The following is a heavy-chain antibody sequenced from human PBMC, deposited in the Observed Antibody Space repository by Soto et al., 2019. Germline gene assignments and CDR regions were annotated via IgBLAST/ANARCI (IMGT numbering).Heavy chain of an antibody. V-gene: IGHV4-38-2*01. D-gene: IGHD6-13*01. Sequence: ETLSLTCAVSGYSISSGYYWGWIRQSPGKGLEWIGSIYHSGSTYYNPSLKSRVIISVDTSKNQFSLKLSSVTAADTAVYYCARLAPIAAADGMDVWGQGTTVTVSS. J-gene: IGHJ6*02. CDR1: GYSISSGYY. CDR2: IYHSGST. CDR3: ARLAPIAAADGMDV.